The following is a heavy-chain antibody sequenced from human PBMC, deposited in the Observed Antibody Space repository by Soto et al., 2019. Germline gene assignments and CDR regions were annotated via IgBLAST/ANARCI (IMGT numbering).Heavy chain of an antibody. CDR3: ARAAARHFDY. V-gene: IGHV4-34*01. CDR1: GGSFSGYY. J-gene: IGHJ4*02. Sequence: SETLYLTYAVYGGSFSGYYWSWIRQPPGKGQEWIGEINHSGSTNYNPSLKSRVTISVDTSKNQFSLKLSSVTAADTAVYYCARAAARHFDYWGQGTLVTVSS. D-gene: IGHD6-6*01. CDR2: INHSGST.